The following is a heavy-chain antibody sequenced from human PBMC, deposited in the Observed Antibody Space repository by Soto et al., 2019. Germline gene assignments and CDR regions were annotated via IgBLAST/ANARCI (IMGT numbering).Heavy chain of an antibody. D-gene: IGHD4-17*01. Sequence: GESLKSSCKGSGYSFTIYCIGWVLQMPGKGLEWMGIIYPGDSDIRYSPSFQGQVTISADKSISTAYLQWSSLKASDTAMYYCARHPYGDYDRMDVWGQGTTVTVSS. V-gene: IGHV5-51*01. CDR3: ARHPYGDYDRMDV. J-gene: IGHJ6*02. CDR1: GYSFTIYC. CDR2: IYPGDSDI.